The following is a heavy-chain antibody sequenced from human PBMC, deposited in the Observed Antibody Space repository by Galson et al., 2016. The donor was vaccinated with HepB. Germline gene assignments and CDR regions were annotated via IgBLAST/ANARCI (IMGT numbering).Heavy chain of an antibody. CDR2: ITSSGSLA. J-gene: IGHJ6*02. D-gene: IGHD1-1*01. CDR1: GFTFSSYS. Sequence: SLRLSCAASGFTFSSYSMNWVRQAPGKGLEWVSAITSSGSLAYYADSVKGRFTISRDNAKKSLYLQMNSLRAEDTAVYYCARSYGIRAGTTVYGMDVWGQGTTVTVSS. V-gene: IGHV3-21*01. CDR3: ARSYGIRAGTTVYGMDV.